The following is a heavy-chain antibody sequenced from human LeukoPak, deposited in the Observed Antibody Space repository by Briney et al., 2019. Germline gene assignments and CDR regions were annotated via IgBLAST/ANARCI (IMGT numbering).Heavy chain of an antibody. CDR3: ARDGVHSEYYYYYYMDV. V-gene: IGHV4-34*01. CDR1: GGSFSGYY. D-gene: IGHD3-16*01. J-gene: IGHJ6*03. Sequence: PSGTLSLTSAVYGGSFSGYYWSWIRQHPGKGLEWIGEINHSGSTNYNPSLKSRVTISVDTSKNQFSLKLSSVTAADTAVYYCARDGVHSEYYYYYYMDVWGKGTTVTVSS. CDR2: INHSGST.